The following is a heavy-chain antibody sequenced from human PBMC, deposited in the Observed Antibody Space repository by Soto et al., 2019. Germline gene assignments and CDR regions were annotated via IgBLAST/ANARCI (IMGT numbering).Heavy chain of an antibody. CDR1: GYTFTTYG. CDR2: ISAYNGNT. Sequence: QVQLVQSGAEVKKPGASVKVSCKASGYTFTTYGISWVRQAPGQGLEWMGWISAYNGNTNYAQKLQGRLTMTTDTSTSAAHMELRSLTSDDTAVYHCAGDWAHNDFWSGYYHFDYWGQGTLVTVSS. J-gene: IGHJ4*02. V-gene: IGHV1-18*01. CDR3: AGDWAHNDFWSGYYHFDY. D-gene: IGHD3-3*01.